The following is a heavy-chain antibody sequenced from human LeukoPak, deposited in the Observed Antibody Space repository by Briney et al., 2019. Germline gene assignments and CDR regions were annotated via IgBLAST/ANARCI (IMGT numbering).Heavy chain of an antibody. CDR2: VFSNGKT. CDR1: GDSITFSTNY. V-gene: IGHV4-39*01. Sequence: TASETLSLTCTVSGDSITFSTNYWAWIRQSPGKGLEWIGSVFSNGKTYYNLSLKSRVSMSLDTSKNQFSLEVHSLIYTDTAVYFRARYITMTLVGRWGNFD. D-gene: IGHD1-14*01. CDR3: ARYITMTLVGRWGNFD. J-gene: IGHJ4*01.